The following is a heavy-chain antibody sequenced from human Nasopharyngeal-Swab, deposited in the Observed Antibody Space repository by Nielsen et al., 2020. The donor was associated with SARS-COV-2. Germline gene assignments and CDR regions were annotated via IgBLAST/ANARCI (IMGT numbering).Heavy chain of an antibody. Sequence: SETLSLTCTVSGDSVTSSYYWGWVRQPPGKGLEWLGSIFYTGGTYYNPSLRSRVTMSVDTSKNQVSLKLRSVTAADTAVYFCVRHTDDHVDAFEVWGQGTLVTVSS. CDR2: IFYTGGT. CDR3: VRHTDDHVDAFEV. J-gene: IGHJ3*01. CDR1: GDSVTSSYY. D-gene: IGHD1-14*01. V-gene: IGHV4-39*01.